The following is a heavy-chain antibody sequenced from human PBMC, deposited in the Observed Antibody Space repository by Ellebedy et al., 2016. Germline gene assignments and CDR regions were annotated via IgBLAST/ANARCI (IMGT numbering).Heavy chain of an antibody. V-gene: IGHV3-30-3*01. CDR1: GFTFSSYA. CDR3: ATGPPSNTVTTLDLDY. J-gene: IGHJ4*02. Sequence: GGSLRLSXAASGFTFSSYAMHWVRQAPGKGLEWVAVISYDGSNKYYADSVKGRFTISRDNSKNTLYLQMNSLRAEDTAVYYCATGPPSNTVTTLDLDYWGQGTLVTVSS. D-gene: IGHD4-17*01. CDR2: ISYDGSNK.